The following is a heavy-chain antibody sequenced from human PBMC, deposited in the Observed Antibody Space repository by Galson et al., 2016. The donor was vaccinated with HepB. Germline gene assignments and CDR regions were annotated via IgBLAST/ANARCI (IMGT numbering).Heavy chain of an antibody. CDR2: IYYSGST. CDR1: GGSVNSGSYY. D-gene: IGHD2-2*01. CDR3: ARSARYCSGTSCYLPYFDY. V-gene: IGHV4-61*01. Sequence: ETLSLTCTVSGGSVNSGSYYWSWIRQPPGKGLEWIGYIYYSGSTIYNPSLKSRVTISVDTSKNQFSLELSSVTAADTAVYYCARSARYCSGTSCYLPYFDYWGQGTLVTVSS. J-gene: IGHJ4*02.